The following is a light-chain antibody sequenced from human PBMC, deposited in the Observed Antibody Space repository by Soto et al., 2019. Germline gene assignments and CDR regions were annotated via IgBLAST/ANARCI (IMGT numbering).Light chain of an antibody. CDR1: QTVTGSY. Sequence: EIVLTQSPGTLSLSPGERATLSCRASQTVTGSYLAWYQQKPGQAPWLLIYGASSRATGIPDRFSGSGSGTDFTLTISRLEPEDFAVYYCQQRSSWPLTFGGGTKVEIK. CDR2: GAS. CDR3: QQRSSWPLT. V-gene: IGKV3D-20*02. J-gene: IGKJ4*01.